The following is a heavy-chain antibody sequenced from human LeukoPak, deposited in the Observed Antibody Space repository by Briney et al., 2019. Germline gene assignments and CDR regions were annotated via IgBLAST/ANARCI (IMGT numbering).Heavy chain of an antibody. CDR3: ARQDYYGSGSYYRPFNYYNMDV. CDR1: GGSISSSSYY. J-gene: IGHJ6*03. Sequence: PSETLFLTCTVSGGSISSSSYYWGWIRQPPGKGLEWIGSIYFSGSTYYHPSLKSRVTISVDTSKNQFSLKLSSVTAADTAVYYCARQDYYGSGSYYRPFNYYNMDVWGKGTTVTVSS. CDR2: IYFSGST. V-gene: IGHV4-39*01. D-gene: IGHD3-10*01.